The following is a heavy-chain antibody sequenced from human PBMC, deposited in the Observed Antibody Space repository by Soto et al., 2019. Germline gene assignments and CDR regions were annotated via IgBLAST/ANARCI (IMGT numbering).Heavy chain of an antibody. D-gene: IGHD6-13*01. J-gene: IGHJ6*02. CDR1: GYTFTSYD. CDR2: MNPNSGNT. Sequence: QVQLVQSGAEVKKPGASVKVSCKASGYTFTSYDINWVRQATGQGLEWMGWMNPNSGNTGYAQKFQGRVTMTMNTSISTAYMELSSLRSECMTMYYCARRGYSSSWSYYYYYGMDVWGQGTTVTVSS. V-gene: IGHV1-8*01. CDR3: ARRGYSSSWSYYYYYGMDV.